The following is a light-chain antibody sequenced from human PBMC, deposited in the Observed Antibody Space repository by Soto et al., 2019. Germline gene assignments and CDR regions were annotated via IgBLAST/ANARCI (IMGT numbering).Light chain of an antibody. CDR2: DVS. CDR3: SSYSSSGTLYV. V-gene: IGLV2-14*03. J-gene: IGLJ1*01. Sequence: QSALTQPASVSGSPGQSITISCTGSSSDVGDYDYVAWYHQHPDKAPKLMIFDVSSRPSGVSNRFSGSKSGSTASLTISGLQAEDEADYFCSSYSSSGTLYVFGTGTKVTVL. CDR1: SSDVGDYDY.